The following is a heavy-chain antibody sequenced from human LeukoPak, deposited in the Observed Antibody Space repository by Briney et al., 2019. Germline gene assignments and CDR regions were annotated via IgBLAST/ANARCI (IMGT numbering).Heavy chain of an antibody. J-gene: IGHJ4*02. CDR3: ARDFLYYDSSGYPGCY. CDR1: GFTFSSYS. Sequence: GGSLRLSCAASGFTFSSYSMNWVRQAPGKGLEWVSSISNSSSYIYYADSVKGRFTISRDNAKNSLYLQMNSLRAEDTAVYYCARDFLYYDSSGYPGCYWGQGTLVTVSS. CDR2: ISNSSSYI. V-gene: IGHV3-21*01. D-gene: IGHD3-22*01.